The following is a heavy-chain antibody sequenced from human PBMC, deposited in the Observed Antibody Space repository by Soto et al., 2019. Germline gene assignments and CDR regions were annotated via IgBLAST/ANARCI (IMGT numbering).Heavy chain of an antibody. J-gene: IGHJ4*02. CDR1: GFTFSRFS. V-gene: IGHV3-21*01. CDR3: ARDDY. CDR2: ISSSSSYI. Sequence: LRLSCAASGFTFSRFSMNWVRQAPGKGLEWVSSISSSSSYIYQADSVKGRFTISRDNAKNSLYLQMNSLRAEDTAVYYCARDDYWGQGTLVTVSS.